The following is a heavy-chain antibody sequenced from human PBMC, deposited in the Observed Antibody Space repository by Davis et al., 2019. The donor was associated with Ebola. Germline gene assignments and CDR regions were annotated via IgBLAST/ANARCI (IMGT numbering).Heavy chain of an antibody. J-gene: IGHJ5*02. V-gene: IGHV3-30-3*01. CDR2: ISYDGSNK. CDR3: ARERLAAAGGNWFDP. D-gene: IGHD6-13*01. Sequence: GESLKISCAASGFTFSSYAMHWVRQAPGKGLEWVAVISYDGSNKYYADSVKGRFTISRDNSKNTLYLQMNSLRAEDTAVYYCARERLAAAGGNWFDPWGQGTLVTVSS. CDR1: GFTFSSYA.